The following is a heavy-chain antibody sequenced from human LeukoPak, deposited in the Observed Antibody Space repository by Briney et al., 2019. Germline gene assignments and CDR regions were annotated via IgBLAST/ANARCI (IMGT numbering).Heavy chain of an antibody. CDR2: IFPSGGEI. V-gene: IGHV3-23*01. Sequence: ETLSLTCAVYGGSFSGYYWSWIRQPPGKGLEWVSSIFPSGGEIQYADSARGRFTIYRDNSQSTLSLQMNSLRAEDTAIYYCATYRQVLLPFEAGGQGTLVTVPS. CDR1: GGSFSGYY. D-gene: IGHD2-8*02. J-gene: IGHJ4*02. CDR3: ATYRQVLLPFEA.